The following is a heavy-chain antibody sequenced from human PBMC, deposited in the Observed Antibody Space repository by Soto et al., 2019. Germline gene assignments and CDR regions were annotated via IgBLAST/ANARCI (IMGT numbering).Heavy chain of an antibody. CDR1: GYTFTSYG. CDR3: ASDSRGSSSNWFDP. V-gene: IGHV1-69*13. D-gene: IGHD3-22*01. CDR2: IIPIFGTA. J-gene: IGHJ5*02. Sequence: SVNVSCKASGYTFTSYGISWVRQAPGQGLEWMGGIIPIFGTANYAQKFQGRVTITADESTSTAYMELSSLRSEDTAVYYCASDSRGSSSNWFDPWGQGTLVTVSS.